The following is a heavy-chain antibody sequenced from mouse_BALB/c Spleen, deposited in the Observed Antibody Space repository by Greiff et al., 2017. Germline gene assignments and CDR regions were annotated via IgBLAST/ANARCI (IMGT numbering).Heavy chain of an antibody. CDR1: GYTFSSYW. J-gene: IGHJ4*01. V-gene: IGHV1-9*01. CDR3: ARGLYYYAMDY. Sequence: VQLHQSGAELMKPGASVKISCKATGYTFSSYWIEWVKQRPGHGLEWIGEILPGSGSTNYNEKFKGKATFTADTSSNTAYMQLSSLTSEDSAVYYCARGLYYYAMDYWGPGTSVTVSS. D-gene: IGHD6-2*01. CDR2: ILPGSGST.